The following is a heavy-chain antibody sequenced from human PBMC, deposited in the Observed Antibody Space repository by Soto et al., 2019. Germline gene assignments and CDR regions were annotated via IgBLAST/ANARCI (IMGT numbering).Heavy chain of an antibody. CDR1: GASIRNYY. CDR2: VYTPDYT. J-gene: IGHJ6*02. CDR3: ASSACHPGDFFYYNGMDV. D-gene: IGHD3-10*01. V-gene: IGHV4-4*08. Sequence: QMQLLESGPGLVKPSETLSLTCSVSGASIRNYYWHWVRQLPGKGLEWIGYVYTPDYTRYNSSLKSRVTISVDTSKSQFSLRLNSVTAADTAVYYCASSACHPGDFFYYNGMDVWGQGTTVTVSS.